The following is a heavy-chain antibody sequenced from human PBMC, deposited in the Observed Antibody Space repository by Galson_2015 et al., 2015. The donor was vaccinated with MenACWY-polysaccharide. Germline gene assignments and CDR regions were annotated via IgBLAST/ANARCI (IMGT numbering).Heavy chain of an antibody. D-gene: IGHD3-16*01. CDR1: GFTFSTYW. J-gene: IGHJ5*02. CDR2: IKSDGSST. V-gene: IGHV3-74*01. CDR3: AKGRELSS. Sequence: SLRLSCAASGFTFSTYWMHWVRQAPGKGLVWVSRIKSDGSSTNYADSVKGRFTVSRDNSKNTLYLQMNSLRADDTAVYYCAKGRELSSWGQGTLVTVS.